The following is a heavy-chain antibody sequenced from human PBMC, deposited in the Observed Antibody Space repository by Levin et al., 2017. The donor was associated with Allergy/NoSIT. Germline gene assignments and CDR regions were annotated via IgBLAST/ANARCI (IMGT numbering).Heavy chain of an antibody. CDR3: ARDFLTARSLDY. J-gene: IGHJ4*02. D-gene: IGHD3-9*01. CDR2: ISSSGSTI. CDR1: GFTFSDYY. Sequence: GESLKISCAASGFTFSDYYMSWIRQAPGKGLEWVSYISSSGSTIYYADSVKGRFTISRDNAKNSLYLQMNSLRDEDTAVYYCARDFLTARSLDYWGQGTLVTVSS. V-gene: IGHV3-11*04.